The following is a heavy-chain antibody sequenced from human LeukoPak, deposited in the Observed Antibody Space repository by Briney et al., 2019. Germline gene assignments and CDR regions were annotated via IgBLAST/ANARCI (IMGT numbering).Heavy chain of an antibody. CDR2: IYSGGST. V-gene: IGHV3-53*01. D-gene: IGHD3-16*01. CDR1: GFTVSSNY. J-gene: IGHJ4*02. CDR3: AREKLNGGFDY. Sequence: PGGSLRLSCAASGFTVSSNYMNWVRQAPGKGLEWVSIIYSGGSTYYADSVKGRFTISRDNSKNILYLQMNSLRAEDTAVYYCAREKLNGGFDYWGQGTLVTVSS.